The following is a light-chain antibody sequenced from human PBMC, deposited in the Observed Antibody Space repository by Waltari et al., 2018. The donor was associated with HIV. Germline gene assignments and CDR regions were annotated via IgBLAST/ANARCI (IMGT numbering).Light chain of an antibody. J-gene: IGKJ4*01. CDR2: KAS. V-gene: IGKV1-5*03. Sequence: SQMTQSLSTVSASVGDKIIITCRASQSISNWLAWFQQKPGKAPKLLIYKASNLESGVPSRFSGSGSGTEFTLTINSLQPDDFATYFCQQYSSDPLTFGRGTRVEVK. CDR1: QSISNW. CDR3: QQYSSDPLT.